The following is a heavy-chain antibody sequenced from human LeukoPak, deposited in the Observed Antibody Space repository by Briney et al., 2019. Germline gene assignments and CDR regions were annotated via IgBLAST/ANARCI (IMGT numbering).Heavy chain of an antibody. J-gene: IGHJ3*02. Sequence: SETLSLTCTVSGGSISSYYWSWIRQPPGKGLEWIGYIYYSGSTNYNPSLKSRVTISVDTSENQFSLKLSSVTAADTAVYYCARDRGVAHAFDIWGQGTMVTASS. V-gene: IGHV4-59*01. CDR3: ARDRGVAHAFDI. CDR2: IYYSGST. CDR1: GGSISSYY. D-gene: IGHD3-10*01.